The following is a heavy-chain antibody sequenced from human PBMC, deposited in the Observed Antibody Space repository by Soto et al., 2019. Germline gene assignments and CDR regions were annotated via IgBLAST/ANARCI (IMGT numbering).Heavy chain of an antibody. Sequence: SGPTLVNPTQTLTLTCTFSGFSITTRAMCVSWIRQPPGKALEWLALIYWDDDKRYSPSLKSRLTFTKDTSKNQVVLTMTNMDPVDTATYYCARTYYYEYVCYFDYWGQGTLVTVSS. CDR1: GFSITTRAMC. J-gene: IGHJ4*02. CDR3: ARTYYYEYVCYFDY. D-gene: IGHD3-22*01. CDR2: IYWDDDK. V-gene: IGHV2-5*08.